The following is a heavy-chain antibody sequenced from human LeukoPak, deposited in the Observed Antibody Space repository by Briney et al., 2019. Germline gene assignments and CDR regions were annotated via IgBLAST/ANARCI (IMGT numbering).Heavy chain of an antibody. V-gene: IGHV1-18*01. CDR3: ARRGEAPVDNTNDY. J-gene: IGHJ4*02. CDR1: GFTFTSYG. CDR2: ISAYNGNT. Sequence: ASVKVSCKASGFTFTSYGISWVRQAPGQGLEWMGWISAYNGNTNYAQKLQGRVTMTTDTSTSTAYMELRSLRSDDTAVYYCARRGEAPVDNTNDYWGQGTLVTVSS. D-gene: IGHD1-1*01.